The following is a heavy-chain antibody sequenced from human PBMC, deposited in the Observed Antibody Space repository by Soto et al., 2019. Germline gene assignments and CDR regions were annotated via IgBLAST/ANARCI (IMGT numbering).Heavy chain of an antibody. J-gene: IGHJ4*02. CDR3: ARIRDYGDYDAYYFEY. V-gene: IGHV2-70*11. D-gene: IGHD4-17*01. Sequence: SGPTLVNPTQTLTLTCTFSGFSLSTSGMCVSWIRQPPGKALEWLARIDWDDDKYYSTSLKTRLTISKDTSKNQVVLTMTNMDPVDTATYYCARIRDYGDYDAYYFEYWGQGTLVTVSS. CDR1: GFSLSTSGMC. CDR2: IDWDDDK.